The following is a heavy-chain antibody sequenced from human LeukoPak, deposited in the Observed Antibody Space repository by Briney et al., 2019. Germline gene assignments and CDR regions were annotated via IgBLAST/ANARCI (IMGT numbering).Heavy chain of an antibody. J-gene: IGHJ6*04. V-gene: IGHV3-30*04. CDR1: GFTFSSYE. CDR2: ISYDGSNK. CDR3: ARDFLDV. D-gene: IGHD2/OR15-2a*01. Sequence: GGSLRLSCAASGFTFSSYEMNWVRQAPGKGLEWVAVISYDGSNKYYADSVKGRFTISRDNSKNTLYLQMNSLRAEDTAVYYCARDFLDVWGKGTTVTVSS.